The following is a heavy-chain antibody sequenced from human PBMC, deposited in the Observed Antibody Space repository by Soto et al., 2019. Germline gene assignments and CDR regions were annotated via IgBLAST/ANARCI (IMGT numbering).Heavy chain of an antibody. CDR1: GFTFGTSD. J-gene: IGHJ4*02. Sequence: GGSLRLSCVASGFTFGTSDMSWVRQAPGKGLEWVSSISASGGSIYHADSVKGRFTISRDNSKYALYLQMNSLRAEDTAVYYCAKDTLPYCGGDCYFDYWGQGTLVTVSS. V-gene: IGHV3-23*01. CDR3: AKDTLPYCGGDCYFDY. CDR2: ISASGGSI. D-gene: IGHD2-21*02.